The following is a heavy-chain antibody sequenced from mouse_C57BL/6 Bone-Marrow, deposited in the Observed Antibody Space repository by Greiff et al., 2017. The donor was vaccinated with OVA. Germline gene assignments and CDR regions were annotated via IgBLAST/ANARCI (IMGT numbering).Heavy chain of an antibody. D-gene: IGHD1-1*01. Sequence: EVQLQQSGAELVRPGASVKLSCTASGFNIKDDYMHWVKQRPEQGLEWIGWIDPENGDTEYASKFQGKATITADTSSNTAYLQLSSLTSEDTAVYYCTTYGSLAKFADGGQGTLVTVSA. V-gene: IGHV14-4*01. CDR3: TTYGSLAKFAD. CDR2: IDPENGDT. CDR1: GFNIKDDY. J-gene: IGHJ3*01.